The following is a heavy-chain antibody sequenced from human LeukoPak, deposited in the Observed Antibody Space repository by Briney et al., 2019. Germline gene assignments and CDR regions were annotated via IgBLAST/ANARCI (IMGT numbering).Heavy chain of an antibody. J-gene: IGHJ6*03. CDR3: ARRLGIGYCSGVSCYYYMDV. D-gene: IGHD2-15*01. V-gene: IGHV4-59*01. CDR1: GGSISSYY. CDR2: IYYSGST. Sequence: SETLSLTCTVSGGSISSYYWSWIRQPPGKGLEWIGYIYYSGSTNYNPSLKSRVTISVDASKNQFSLKLSSVNAADTAVYYCARRLGIGYCSGVSCYYYMDVWGKGTTVTVSS.